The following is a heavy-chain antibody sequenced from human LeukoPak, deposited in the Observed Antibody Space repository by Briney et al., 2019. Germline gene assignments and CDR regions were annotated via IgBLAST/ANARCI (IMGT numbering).Heavy chain of an antibody. Sequence: ASVKVSCKASGYTFTSYGISWVRQAPGQGLEWMGWISAYNGNTNYAQKLQGRVTMTTDTSTSTAYMELRSLRSDDTAVYYCARDMGPGITGTTVPKFDPWGQGTLVTVSS. V-gene: IGHV1-18*01. J-gene: IGHJ5*02. D-gene: IGHD1-7*01. CDR2: ISAYNGNT. CDR1: GYTFTSYG. CDR3: ARDMGPGITGTTVPKFDP.